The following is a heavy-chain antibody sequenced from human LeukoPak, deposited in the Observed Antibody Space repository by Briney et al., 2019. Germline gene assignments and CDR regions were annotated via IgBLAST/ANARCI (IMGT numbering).Heavy chain of an antibody. CDR3: ARGYYYGSGSPTYPTIYYFDY. Sequence: SGTLSLTCSVSGGSISSSNWWSWVRQPPGKGLEWIGEIYHSGSTNYNPSLKSRVTISVDKSKNQFSLKLSSVTAADTAVYYCARGYYYGSGSPTYPTIYYFDYWGQGALVTVPS. J-gene: IGHJ4*02. V-gene: IGHV4-4*02. D-gene: IGHD3-10*01. CDR2: IYHSGST. CDR1: GGSISSSNW.